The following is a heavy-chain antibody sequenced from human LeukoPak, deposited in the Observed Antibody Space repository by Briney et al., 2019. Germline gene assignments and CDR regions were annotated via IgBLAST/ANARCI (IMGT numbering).Heavy chain of an antibody. Sequence: SETLSLTCAVSGASVSSHYWTWIRQSPGRGLEWIGHIYHSGTTKYNPSLKSRVTISVDTPKSQFSLKLKSVSAADTAVYYCARVGQGCFDLWGRGTLVTVSS. V-gene: IGHV4-59*02. CDR1: GASVSSHY. CDR3: ARVGQGCFDL. CDR2: IYHSGTT. J-gene: IGHJ2*01.